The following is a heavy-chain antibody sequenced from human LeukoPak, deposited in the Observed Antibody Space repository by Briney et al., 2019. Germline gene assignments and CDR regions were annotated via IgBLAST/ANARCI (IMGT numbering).Heavy chain of an antibody. Sequence: GGSLRLSCAASGFNFNKYWMTWVRQAPGKGLEWAANIKDDGRQKNYVDSVKGRFTISRDNAKNSAYLQMDNLRDEDTAVYYCARERSGIYDYWGQGSLVTVSS. CDR3: ARERSGIYDY. V-gene: IGHV3-7*01. CDR2: IKDDGRQK. J-gene: IGHJ4*02. D-gene: IGHD1-26*01. CDR1: GFNFNKYW.